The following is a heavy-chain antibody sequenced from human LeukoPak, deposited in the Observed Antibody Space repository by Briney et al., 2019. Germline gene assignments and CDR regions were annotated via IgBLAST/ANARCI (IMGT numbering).Heavy chain of an antibody. CDR3: ASVIVVVPAAARFDTEYYFDY. Sequence: SVKVSCKASGGTFSSYAISWVRQAPGQGLEWMGGIIPIFGTANYAQKFQGRVTITTDESTSTAYMELSCLGSEDTAVYYCASVIVVVPAAARFDTEYYFDYWGQGTLVTVSS. V-gene: IGHV1-69*05. D-gene: IGHD2-2*01. CDR2: IIPIFGTA. CDR1: GGTFSSYA. J-gene: IGHJ4*02.